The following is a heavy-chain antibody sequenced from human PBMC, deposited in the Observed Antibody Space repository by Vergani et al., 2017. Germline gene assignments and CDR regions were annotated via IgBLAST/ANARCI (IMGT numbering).Heavy chain of an antibody. CDR3: AKVYSSSWYKIIDY. D-gene: IGHD6-13*01. CDR1: GFSFNSYW. V-gene: IGHV3-74*03. Sequence: DVHLAESGGGFFQPGGSLRLSCSASGFSFNSYWMHWVRQVPGKGLLWVSRIKSDGSITAYADSVKGRFTISRDNAQNTLYLQMNSLRVEDTGVYYCAKVYSSSWYKIIDYWGQGTLVTVSS. J-gene: IGHJ4*02. CDR2: IKSDGSIT.